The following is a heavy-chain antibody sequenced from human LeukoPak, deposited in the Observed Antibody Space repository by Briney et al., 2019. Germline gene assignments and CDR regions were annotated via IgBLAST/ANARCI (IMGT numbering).Heavy chain of an antibody. V-gene: IGHV3-7*01. CDR1: GFTFSRYW. CDR3: ARGQDWNHDY. D-gene: IGHD1-1*01. CDR2: IREDGSAK. Sequence: PGGSLRLSCAASGFTFSRYWMSWVRQAPGKGLGWVANIREDGSAKYYVNSVKGRFTISRDNAKNSLYLQKNRLTAEDTAVYYCARGQDWNHDYWGQGTLVTVSS. J-gene: IGHJ4*02.